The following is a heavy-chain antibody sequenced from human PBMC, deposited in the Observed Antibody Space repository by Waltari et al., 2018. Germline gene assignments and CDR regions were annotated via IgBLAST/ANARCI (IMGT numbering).Heavy chain of an antibody. J-gene: IGHJ4*02. D-gene: IGHD2-21*01. Sequence: EVQLLESGGGLVQPGGSLRLSCAASGFTFSSYAMRWFRQAPGKGLEWVSVIYSGGSTYYADSVKGRFTISRDNSKNTLYLQMNSLRAEDTAVYYCAKDVSWGVVIATPGYFDYWGQGTPVTVSS. CDR1: GFTFSSYA. CDR2: IYSGGST. V-gene: IGHV3-23*03. CDR3: AKDVSWGVVIATPGYFDY.